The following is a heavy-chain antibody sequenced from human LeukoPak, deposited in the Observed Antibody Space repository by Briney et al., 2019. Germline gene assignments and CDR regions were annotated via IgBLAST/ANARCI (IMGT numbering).Heavy chain of an antibody. CDR2: IYTRGST. CDR1: GGSINNYY. V-gene: IGHV4-4*07. D-gene: IGHD3-10*01. Sequence: SETLSLTCTVAGGSINNYYWSWIRQPAGKGLEWIGRIYTRGSTNYNPSLRSRVTLSVDTSKNQVFLNLSAVTAADTAVYFCARDYYSSGRLSYMDVWGKGTTVTVSS. CDR3: ARDYYSSGRLSYMDV. J-gene: IGHJ6*03.